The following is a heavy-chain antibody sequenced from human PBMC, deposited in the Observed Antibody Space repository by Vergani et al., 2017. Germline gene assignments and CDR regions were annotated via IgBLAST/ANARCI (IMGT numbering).Heavy chain of an antibody. CDR3: ARELSYYYGSGSDDYNPYYYEGMDV. D-gene: IGHD3-10*01. J-gene: IGHJ6*02. CDR1: GGPINTGAHY. Sequence: VQLRESCPGLVRPSETLSLTCTVSGGPINTGAHYWSWIRQPAGKGLEWIGRVYTSGMTNYNPSLKSRVTILVDRSKSQLSLKLTSVTAGDTAVYFWARELSYYYGSGSDDYNPYYYEGMDVWGPGTTVTVSS. CDR2: VYTSGMT. V-gene: IGHV4-61*02.